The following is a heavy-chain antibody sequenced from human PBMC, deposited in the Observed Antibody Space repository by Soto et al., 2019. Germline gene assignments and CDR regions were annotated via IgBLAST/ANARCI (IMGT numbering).Heavy chain of an antibody. Sequence: GGSLRLSCTASGFTFSTYAMNWVRQVPGRGLQWVSAISGSGVSTYYADSGKGRVTVSRDNSKNTLYLQMNSLRAEDTAVYYCARDKYSSGCYFDSWDKGTLVTLS. CDR3: ARDKYSSGCYFDS. D-gene: IGHD3-22*01. V-gene: IGHV3-23*01. J-gene: IGHJ4*03. CDR1: GFTFSTYA. CDR2: ISGSGVST.